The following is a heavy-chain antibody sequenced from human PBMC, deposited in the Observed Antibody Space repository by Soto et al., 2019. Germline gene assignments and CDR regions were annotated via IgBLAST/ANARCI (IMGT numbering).Heavy chain of an antibody. CDR3: ARPRHSYGRGYDAFDI. Sequence: SESLSITCTVSGGSISSSSYYWGWIRQPPGKGLEWIGSIYYSGSTYYNPSLKSRVTISVDTSKNQFSLKLSSVTAADTAVYYCARPRHSYGRGYDAFDIWGQGTMVTVSS. D-gene: IGHD5-18*01. V-gene: IGHV4-39*01. CDR2: IYYSGST. CDR1: GGSISSSSYY. J-gene: IGHJ3*02.